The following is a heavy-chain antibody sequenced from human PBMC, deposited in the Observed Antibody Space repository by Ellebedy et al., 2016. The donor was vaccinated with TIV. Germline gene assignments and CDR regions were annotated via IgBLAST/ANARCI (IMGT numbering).Heavy chain of an antibody. CDR3: AGGISVAGTSLGF. V-gene: IGHV3-23*01. D-gene: IGHD6-19*01. CDR2: ISAGSTGT. Sequence: GGSLRLSCAATGFTFSTFAMHWVRQAPGKGLEWIAVISAGSTGTHYTDSVKGRFTISRDNSQNTLFLQMNSLRAEDTAVYYCAGGISVAGTSLGFWGQGTLVTVSS. CDR1: GFTFSTFA. J-gene: IGHJ4*02.